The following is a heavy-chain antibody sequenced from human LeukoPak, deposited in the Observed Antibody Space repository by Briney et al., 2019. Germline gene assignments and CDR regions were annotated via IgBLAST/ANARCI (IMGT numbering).Heavy chain of an antibody. CDR2: IYYSGST. Sequence: KPSETLSLTCTVSGGSISSYYWSWIRQPPGKGLEWIGYIYYSGSTNYNPSLKSRVTISVDTSKNQFSLKLSSVTAADTAVYYCARDHGYSYGYLSWFDPWGQGTLVTVSS. V-gene: IGHV4-59*01. CDR3: ARDHGYSYGYLSWFDP. D-gene: IGHD5-18*01. CDR1: GGSISSYY. J-gene: IGHJ5*02.